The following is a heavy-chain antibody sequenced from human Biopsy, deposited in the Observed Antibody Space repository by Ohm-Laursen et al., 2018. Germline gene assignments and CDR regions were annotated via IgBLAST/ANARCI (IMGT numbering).Heavy chain of an antibody. Sequence: GTLSLKKTVSGVSFSGTYWSWIRQTPGKGLEWIGGINHSGSTKYNPSFESRVTISVDTSKNQFSLNLFSVPAADAVRYFCARGEYYAYWSGARKLNYFDYWGQGTLVIVSS. CDR1: GVSFSGTY. D-gene: IGHD3-3*01. J-gene: IGHJ4*02. CDR2: INHSGST. V-gene: IGHV4-34*01. CDR3: ARGEYYAYWSGARKLNYFDY.